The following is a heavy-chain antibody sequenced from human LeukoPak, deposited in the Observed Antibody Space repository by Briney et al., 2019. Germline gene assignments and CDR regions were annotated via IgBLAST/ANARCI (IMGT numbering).Heavy chain of an antibody. CDR1: GFTFSSYS. CDR2: ISSSSYI. D-gene: IGHD3-10*01. CDR3: ARDRGYYYYYYGMDV. Sequence: SGGSLRLSCAASGFTFSSYSMNWVRQAPGKGLEWVSSISSSSYIYYADSVKGRFTISRDNAKNSLYLQMNSLRAEDTAVYYCARDRGYYYYYYGMDVWGQGTTVTVSS. V-gene: IGHV3-21*01. J-gene: IGHJ6*02.